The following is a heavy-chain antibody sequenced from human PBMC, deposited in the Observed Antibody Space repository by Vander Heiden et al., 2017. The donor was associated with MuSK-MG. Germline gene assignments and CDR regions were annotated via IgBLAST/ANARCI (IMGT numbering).Heavy chain of an antibody. D-gene: IGHD3-3*01. CDR2: MFYGGST. Sequence: QLLLHESGPGLVKASETLSLTCTVSGSSISSDGYYWAWIRQPPGKGLEWIVTMFYGGSTYYSPSLKSRVTMSVDTSKNQIALKLISVTAAETAFYYCARHRPDDCYSRGAFDFWGQGTMVTVYS. CDR3: ARHRPDDCYSRGAFDF. V-gene: IGHV4-39*01. J-gene: IGHJ3*01. CDR1: GSSISSDGYY.